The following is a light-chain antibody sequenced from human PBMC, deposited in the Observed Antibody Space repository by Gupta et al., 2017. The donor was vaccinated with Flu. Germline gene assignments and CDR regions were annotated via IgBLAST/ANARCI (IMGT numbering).Light chain of an antibody. V-gene: IGLV1-51*02. Sequence: SSNIGNNYVSWYQQLPGTAPKLLIYENNKRPSGIPDRFSGSKSGTSATLGITGLQTGDEADYYCGTWDSSLSAHYVFGTGTQVTVL. J-gene: IGLJ1*01. CDR1: SSNIGNNY. CDR2: ENN. CDR3: GTWDSSLSAHYV.